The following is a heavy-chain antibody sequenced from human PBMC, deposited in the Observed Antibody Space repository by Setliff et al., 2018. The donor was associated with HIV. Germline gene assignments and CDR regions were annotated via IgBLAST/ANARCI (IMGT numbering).Heavy chain of an antibody. V-gene: IGHV4-59*01. CDR2: IYYSGST. J-gene: IGHJ5*02. CDR1: GGSISNYY. CDR3: ARGLGYNFWSGYSPIGWFVP. Sequence: SETLSLTCPVSGGSISNYYWSWIRPPPGKGLEWIGYIYYSGSTNSNPSLKSRVTISVDTAKNQFSLKLSSVTAAYSAVYYCARGLGYNFWSGYSPIGWFVPWGQGTLVTVSS. D-gene: IGHD3-3*01.